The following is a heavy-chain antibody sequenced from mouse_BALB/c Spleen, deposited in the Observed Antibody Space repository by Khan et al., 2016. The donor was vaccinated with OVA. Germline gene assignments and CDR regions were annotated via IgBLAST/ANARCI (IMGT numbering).Heavy chain of an antibody. V-gene: IGHV5-6*01. J-gene: IGHJ3*01. Sequence: DVQLVESGGDLVKPGGSLKLSCAASGFTFSSYSMSWVRQIPDKRLEWVATMSSGGDYTYYPASVKGRFTISRDNAKNTLYLQMSSLKSEDTAMYYCARHLTGSFAYWGQGTLVTVSA. D-gene: IGHD4-1*01. CDR2: MSSGGDYT. CDR3: ARHLTGSFAY. CDR1: GFTFSSYS.